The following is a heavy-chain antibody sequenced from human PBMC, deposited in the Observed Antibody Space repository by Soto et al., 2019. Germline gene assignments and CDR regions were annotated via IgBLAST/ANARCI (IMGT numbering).Heavy chain of an antibody. CDR1: GGSISSGGYS. J-gene: IGHJ3*02. Sequence: QLQLQESGSGLVKPSQTLSLTCAVSGGSISSGGYSWSWSRQPPGKGLEWMGYIYYSGSTYYNQSLKSRVTISVDRSKNQFSLKLSSVTAADTAVYYCARASKYYDSSGYYKHDAFDIWGQGTMVTVSS. V-gene: IGHV4-30-2*01. D-gene: IGHD3-22*01. CDR3: ARASKYYDSSGYYKHDAFDI. CDR2: IYYSGST.